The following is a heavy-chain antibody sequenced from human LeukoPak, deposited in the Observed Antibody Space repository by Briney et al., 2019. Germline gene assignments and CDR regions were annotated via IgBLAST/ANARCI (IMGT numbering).Heavy chain of an antibody. CDR2: IRNKANSYTT. V-gene: IGHV3-72*01. D-gene: IGHD3-10*01. CDR3: ARVEWFGELSPFDI. J-gene: IGHJ3*02. CDR1: GFTFSDHH. Sequence: PGGSLRLSCAASGFTFSDHHMDWVRQAPGKGLEWVGRIRNKANSYTTEDAASVKGRFTISRDDSKNSLYLQMDSLKTEDTAVYYCARVEWFGELSPFDIWGQGTMVTVSS.